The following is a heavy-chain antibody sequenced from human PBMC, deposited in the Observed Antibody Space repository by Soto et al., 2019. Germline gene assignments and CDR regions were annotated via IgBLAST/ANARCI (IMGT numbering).Heavy chain of an antibody. Sequence: EVQLVESGGGLVQPGGSLRLSCAASGFTFSSYSMNWVRQAPGKGLEWVSYISSSSSTIYYADSVKGRFTISRGNAMNSVYLQMNSLRDEDTAGYDCARAYYYGSGSYFAPGLGYYYGMDVWGQGTTVTVSS. CDR3: ARAYYYGSGSYFAPGLGYYYGMDV. CDR2: ISSSSSTI. V-gene: IGHV3-48*02. CDR1: GFTFSSYS. J-gene: IGHJ6*02. D-gene: IGHD3-10*01.